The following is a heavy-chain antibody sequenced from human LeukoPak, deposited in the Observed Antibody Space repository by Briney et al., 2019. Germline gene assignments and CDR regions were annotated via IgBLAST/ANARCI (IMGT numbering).Heavy chain of an antibody. Sequence: GASVKVSCKASGYTFNRHGISWARQAPGQGLEWMGWISAYNGDTKYAQKFQGRVTLTIDTSTSTAYMEVRSLRSDDTAMYYCARAALAGGYSSGWGQGTLVTVSS. D-gene: IGHD6-19*01. CDR2: ISAYNGDT. J-gene: IGHJ4*02. CDR3: ARAALAGGYSSG. V-gene: IGHV1-18*01. CDR1: GYTFNRHG.